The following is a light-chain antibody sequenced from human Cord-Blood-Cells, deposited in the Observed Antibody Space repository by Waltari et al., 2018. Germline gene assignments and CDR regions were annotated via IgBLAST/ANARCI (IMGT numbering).Light chain of an antibody. CDR3: QAWDSSTVV. Sequence: SYELTQPTSVSVSPGQTASITCSGDKLGDKYACWYQQKPGQSPVLVIYQDSKRPSGIPERFSGSNSRNTATLTISGTQAMDVADYYCQAWDSSTVVFGGGTKLTVL. V-gene: IGLV3-1*01. CDR2: QDS. CDR1: KLGDKY. J-gene: IGLJ2*01.